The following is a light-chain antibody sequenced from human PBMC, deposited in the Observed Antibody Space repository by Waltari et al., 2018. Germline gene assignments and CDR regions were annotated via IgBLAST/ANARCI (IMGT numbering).Light chain of an antibody. CDR3: FSYTRSGARV. CDR2: DVS. Sequence: QSALTQPVAVSGWPGASLSISCTGTANDISPYNYVSWYQQLPGRAPRLLIYDVSSRPSGVSSRFSGSKSGYTASLTISSLQPEDEADYYCFSYTRSGARVFGGGSKLTV. J-gene: IGLJ3*02. CDR1: ANDISPYNY. V-gene: IGLV2-14*03.